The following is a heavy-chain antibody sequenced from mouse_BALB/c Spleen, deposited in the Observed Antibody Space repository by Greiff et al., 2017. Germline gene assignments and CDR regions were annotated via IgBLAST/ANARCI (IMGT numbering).Heavy chain of an antibody. Sequence: VQLQQSGTVLARPGASVKMSCKASGYTFTSYWMHWVKQRPGQGLEWIGAIYPGNSDTSYNQKFKGKAKLTAVTSTSTAYMELSSLTNEDSAVYYCTRGPTTATDDYWGQGTTLTVSS. CDR2: IYPGNSDT. CDR1: GYTFTSYW. J-gene: IGHJ2*01. V-gene: IGHV1-5*01. CDR3: TRGPTTATDDY. D-gene: IGHD1-2*01.